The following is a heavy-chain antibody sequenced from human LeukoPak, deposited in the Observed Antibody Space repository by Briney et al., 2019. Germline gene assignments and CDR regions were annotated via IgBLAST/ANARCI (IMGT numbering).Heavy chain of an antibody. V-gene: IGHV3-48*03. CDR3: AVREAEREYYFDY. CDR2: ISSSGSTI. D-gene: IGHD5-24*01. CDR1: GFTFSSYE. Sequence: PGGSLRLSRAASGFTFSSYEMNWVRQAPGKGLEWVSYISSSGSTIYYADSVKGRFTISRDNAKNSLYLQMNSLRAEDTAVYYCAVREAEREYYFDYWGQGTLVTVSS. J-gene: IGHJ4*02.